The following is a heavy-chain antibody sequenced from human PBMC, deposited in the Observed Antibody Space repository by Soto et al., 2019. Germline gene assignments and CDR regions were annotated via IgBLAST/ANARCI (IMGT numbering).Heavy chain of an antibody. CDR3: TRGPRPISTGTGAY. J-gene: IGHJ4*02. V-gene: IGHV3-74*01. CDR2: IYNDGTYS. CDR1: GFIFKMYW. D-gene: IGHD3-10*01. Sequence: GGSLGLSSSASGFIFKMYWMPWVRQSPGKGLVWISRIYNDGTYSDYADSVRGRFTISRDNVNDTLYLQMNNLRAEDSGLYYCTRGPRPISTGTGAYWGQGTQVTVSS.